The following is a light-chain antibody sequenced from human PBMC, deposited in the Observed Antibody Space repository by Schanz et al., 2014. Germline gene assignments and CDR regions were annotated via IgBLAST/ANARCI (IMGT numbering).Light chain of an antibody. CDR1: SSDIGGYNY. V-gene: IGLV2-8*01. Sequence: QSALTQPPSASGSPGQSVTISCTGTSSDIGGYNYVSWYQQHPGKAPKLMIYDVSHRPAEISNRFSGSKSGTTASLTISGLQAEDEADYYCCSYAGSSWVFGGGTKLTVL. CDR2: DVS. J-gene: IGLJ3*02. CDR3: CSYAGSSWV.